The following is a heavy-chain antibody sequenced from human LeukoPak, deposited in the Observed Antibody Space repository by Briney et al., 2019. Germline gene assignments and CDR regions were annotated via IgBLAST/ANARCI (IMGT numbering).Heavy chain of an antibody. CDR3: ARPQLWSGGADY. J-gene: IGHJ4*02. CDR2: IYYSGST. Sequence: SETLSLTCTVSGGSISSYSGSWIRQPPGKGLEWIGYIYYSGSTNYHPSLKSRVTISVDTTKNQFSLKLSSVPAADTAVYYCARPQLWSGGADYWGQGTLVTVSS. V-gene: IGHV4-59*01. CDR1: GGSISSYS. D-gene: IGHD3-10*01.